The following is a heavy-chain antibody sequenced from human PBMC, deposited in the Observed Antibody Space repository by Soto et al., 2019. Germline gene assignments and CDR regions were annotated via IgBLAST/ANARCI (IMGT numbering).Heavy chain of an antibody. CDR1: GFTFSSYA. V-gene: IGHV3-23*01. J-gene: IGHJ6*03. CDR3: AKDPTSRVYYYYYYMDV. Sequence: EVELLESGGGLVQPGGSLRLSCAASGFTFSSYAMSWVRQGPGKGLEWVSSVSGSGDSTYYADSVKGRFTVSRDKSKNTLYLQMNSLRAEDTAVYYCAKDPTSRVYYYYYYMDVWGKGTKVTVSS. D-gene: IGHD1-26*01. CDR2: VSGSGDST.